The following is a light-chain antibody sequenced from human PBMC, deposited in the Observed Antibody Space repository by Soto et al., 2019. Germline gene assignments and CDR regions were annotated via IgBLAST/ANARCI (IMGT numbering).Light chain of an antibody. CDR2: EVN. CDR3: SSYAGSSNV. V-gene: IGLV2-8*01. J-gene: IGLJ1*01. CDR1: SSDVGEENY. Sequence: QSALTQPPSASGSPGQSVTIACSGTSSDVGEENYVSWYQQHPGKAPKLMIYEVNKRPSGVPDRFSGSKSGNTASLTVSGLQAEDEADYYCSSYAGSSNVFGTGTKLTVL.